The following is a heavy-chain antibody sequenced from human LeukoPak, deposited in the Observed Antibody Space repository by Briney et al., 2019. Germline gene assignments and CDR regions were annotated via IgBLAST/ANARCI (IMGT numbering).Heavy chain of an antibody. D-gene: IGHD3-10*01. Sequence: SETLSLTCAVSGGSISSGVYSWSWIRQPPGKGLEWIGYIYHSGSTYYNPSLKSRVTISVDRSKNQFSLKLSSVTAADTAVYYCARTYYYGSGSYYPSDWYFDLWGRGTLVTVSS. CDR3: ARTYYYGSGSYYPSDWYFDL. J-gene: IGHJ2*01. CDR1: GGSISSGVYS. CDR2: IYHSGST. V-gene: IGHV4-30-2*01.